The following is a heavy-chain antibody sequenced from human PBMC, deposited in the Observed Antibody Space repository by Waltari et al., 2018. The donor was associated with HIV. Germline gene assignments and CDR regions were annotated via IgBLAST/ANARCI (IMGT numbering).Heavy chain of an antibody. Sequence: QVQLVESGGGVVKPGGSLRLSCAASGFTLCNYGMHCVRQAPDTGLEWVAFRRYDGNHKFYVDSVKGRLTISRDNSKNMVYLQMDSLRLEDTALYYCAAIAVSGSVGYWGQGTLVTVSS. J-gene: IGHJ4*02. CDR1: GFTLCNYG. CDR3: AAIAVSGSVGY. D-gene: IGHD6-19*01. V-gene: IGHV3-30*02. CDR2: RRYDGNHK.